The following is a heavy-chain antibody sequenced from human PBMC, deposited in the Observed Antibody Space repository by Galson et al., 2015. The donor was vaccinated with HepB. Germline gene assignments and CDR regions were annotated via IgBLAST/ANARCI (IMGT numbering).Heavy chain of an antibody. CDR1: GFTFGDYA. D-gene: IGHD2-2*01. J-gene: IGHJ4*02. CDR3: TRGDDIVVVPAAMDY. Sequence: LRLSCAASGFTFGDYAMSWFRQAPGKGLEWVGFIRSKAYGGTTEYAASVKGRFTISRDDSKSIAYLQMNSLKTEDTAVYYCTRGDDIVVVPAAMDYWGQGTLVTVSS. CDR2: IRSKAYGGTT. V-gene: IGHV3-49*03.